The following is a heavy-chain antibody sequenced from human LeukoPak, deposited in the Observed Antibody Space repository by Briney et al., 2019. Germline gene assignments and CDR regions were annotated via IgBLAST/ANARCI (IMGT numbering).Heavy chain of an antibody. Sequence: ASVKVSCKASGYTFTGYYMHWVRQAPGQGLEWMGWINPNSGGTNYAQKFQGRVTMTRDTSISTAYMELSSLRSEDTAVYYCARGGLYYYDSSGYLGSFDYWGQGTLVTVSS. CDR2: INPNSGGT. D-gene: IGHD3-22*01. CDR1: GYTFTGYY. V-gene: IGHV1-2*02. CDR3: ARGGLYYYDSSGYLGSFDY. J-gene: IGHJ4*02.